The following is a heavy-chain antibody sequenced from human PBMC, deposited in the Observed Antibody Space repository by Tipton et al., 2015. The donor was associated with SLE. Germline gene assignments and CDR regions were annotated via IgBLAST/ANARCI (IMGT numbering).Heavy chain of an antibody. CDR2: VYYKGGT. Sequence: TLSLTCKVSGGSISNYYWSWIRLPSGERLEWIGYVYYKGGTKYNPSLKSRVTISVDRSRTHFSLKLSSVTAADTAVYYCARGGLDYYNGLDLWGQGTTVTVSS. CDR3: ARGGLDYYNGLDL. D-gene: IGHD3-10*01. CDR1: GGSISNYY. J-gene: IGHJ6*02. V-gene: IGHV4-59*01.